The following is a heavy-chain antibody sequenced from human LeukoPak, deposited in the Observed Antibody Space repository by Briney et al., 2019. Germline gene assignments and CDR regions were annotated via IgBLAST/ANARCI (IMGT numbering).Heavy chain of an antibody. CDR1: GGSFSGYY. D-gene: IGHD4-17*01. Sequence: PSETLSLTCAVYGGSFSGYYWSWIRQPPGKGLEWIGEINHSGSTNYNPSLKSRVTISVDTSKNQFSLKLSSVTAADTAVYYCARVAYGDPPFYFDYWGQGTLVTVSS. CDR2: INHSGST. J-gene: IGHJ4*02. CDR3: ARVAYGDPPFYFDY. V-gene: IGHV4-34*01.